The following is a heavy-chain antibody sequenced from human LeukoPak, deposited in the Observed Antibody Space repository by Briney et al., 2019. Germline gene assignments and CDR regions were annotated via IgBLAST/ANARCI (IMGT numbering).Heavy chain of an antibody. Sequence: GASVKVSCKASGYTFTSYGISWVRQAPGQGLEWMGWISAYNGNTNYAQKLQGRVTVTTDTSTSTAYMELRSLRSDDTAVYYCARELPYYYDSSGYYEADYWGQGTLVTVSS. CDR1: GYTFTSYG. CDR2: ISAYNGNT. V-gene: IGHV1-18*01. D-gene: IGHD3-22*01. CDR3: ARELPYYYDSSGYYEADY. J-gene: IGHJ4*02.